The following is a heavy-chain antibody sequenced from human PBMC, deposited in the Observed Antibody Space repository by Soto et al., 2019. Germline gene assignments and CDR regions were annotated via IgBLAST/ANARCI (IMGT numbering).Heavy chain of an antibody. CDR2: FDPEDGET. J-gene: IGHJ5*02. V-gene: IGHV1-24*01. CDR3: AIQEADFRFDP. Sequence: GASVKVSFKVSGYTLTELSMHWGRQAPGKGLEWMGGFDPEDGETIYAQKFQGRVTMTEDTSTDTAYMELSSLRSEDTAVYYCAIQEADFRFDPWGQGTLVTVSS. CDR1: GYTLTELS. D-gene: IGHD3-3*01.